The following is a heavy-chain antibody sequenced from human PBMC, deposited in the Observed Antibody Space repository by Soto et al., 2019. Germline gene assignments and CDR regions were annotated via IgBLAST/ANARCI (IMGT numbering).Heavy chain of an antibody. V-gene: IGHV3-30*18. CDR2: ISYDGSNK. J-gene: IGHJ4*02. CDR3: AKDKNYGDYDD. Sequence: QVQLVESGGGVVQPGRSLRLSCAASAFTFSSYGMHWVRQAPGKGLEWVAVISYDGSNKYYADSVKGRFTISRDNSKNTLYLQMNSLRAEDTAVYYCAKDKNYGDYDDWGQGTLVTVSS. CDR1: AFTFSSYG. D-gene: IGHD4-17*01.